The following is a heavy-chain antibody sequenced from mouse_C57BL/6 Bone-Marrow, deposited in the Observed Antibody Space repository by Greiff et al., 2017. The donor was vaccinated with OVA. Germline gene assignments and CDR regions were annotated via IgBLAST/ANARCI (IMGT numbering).Heavy chain of an antibody. CDR2: INYDGSST. D-gene: IGHD2-3*01. CDR3: ARDDGYYSFAY. J-gene: IGHJ3*01. V-gene: IGHV5-16*01. CDR1: GFTFSDYY. Sequence: EVKLMESEGGLVQPGSSMKLSCTASGFTFSDYYMAWVRQVPEKGLEWVANINYDGSSTYYLDSLKSRFIISRDNAKNILYLQMGSLKSEDTATYYCARDDGYYSFAYWGQGTLVTVSA.